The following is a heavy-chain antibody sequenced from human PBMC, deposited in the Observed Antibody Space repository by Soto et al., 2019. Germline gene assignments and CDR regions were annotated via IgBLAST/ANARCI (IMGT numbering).Heavy chain of an antibody. Sequence: SETLSLTCTVSGGSVSNSNYYWGWIRQSPGKGLEWIGSVYYRGRSYSKSSVKSRVTISVDTSKNQFSLNLNSVTASDTAVYFCVSQRSSVLTQAYFDYWGPGALVTVSS. V-gene: IGHV4-39*01. D-gene: IGHD2-8*01. CDR1: GGSVSNSNYY. J-gene: IGHJ4*02. CDR3: VSQRSSVLTQAYFDY. CDR2: VYYRGRS.